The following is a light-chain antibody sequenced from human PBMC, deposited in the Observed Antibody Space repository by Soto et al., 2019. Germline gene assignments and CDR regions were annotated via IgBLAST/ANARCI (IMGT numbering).Light chain of an antibody. Sequence: DIQMTESPSTLSVSLGDRVKITCRASQTISSWLAWYQQKPGKAPKLLIYAASSLQSGVPSRFTGSGSGTDFTLTISSLQHEDFANYYCQQSYSTHTWTFGQGTKVDIK. V-gene: IGKV1-39*01. CDR1: QTISSW. CDR2: AAS. J-gene: IGKJ1*01. CDR3: QQSYSTHTWT.